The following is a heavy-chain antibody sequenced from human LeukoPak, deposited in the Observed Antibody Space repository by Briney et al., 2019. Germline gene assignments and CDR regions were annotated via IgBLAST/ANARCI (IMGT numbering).Heavy chain of an antibody. J-gene: IGHJ1*01. CDR3: ARAWYSSSWGQYFQH. Sequence: GGSLRLSCATSGFTFSSYSMNWVRQAPGKGLEWVSSISSSSSYIYYADSVKGRFTISRDNAKSSLYLQMNSLRAEDTAVYYCARAWYSSSWGQYFQHWGQGTLVTVSS. V-gene: IGHV3-21*01. D-gene: IGHD6-13*01. CDR2: ISSSSSYI. CDR1: GFTFSSYS.